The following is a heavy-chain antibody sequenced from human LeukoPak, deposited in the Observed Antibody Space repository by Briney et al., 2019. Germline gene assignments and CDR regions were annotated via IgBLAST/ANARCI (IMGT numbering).Heavy chain of an antibody. D-gene: IGHD3-16*02. J-gene: IGHJ4*02. CDR3: AKDWRLYVWGSYRSFDY. V-gene: IGHV3-23*01. CDR2: ISGSGGST. Sequence: PGGSLRLSCAASGFTFSSYAMSWVRQAPGKGLEWVSAISGSGGSTYYADSVKGRFTISRDNSKNTLYLQMNSLRAEYTAVYYCAKDWRLYVWGSYRSFDYWGQGTLVTVSS. CDR1: GFTFSSYA.